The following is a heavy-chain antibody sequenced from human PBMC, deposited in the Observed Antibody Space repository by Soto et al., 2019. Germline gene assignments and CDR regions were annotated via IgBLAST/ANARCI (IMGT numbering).Heavy chain of an antibody. Sequence: SVKVSCKASGGTFSSYSISWVLQAPGQGLEWMGGIIPIFGTANYAQKFQGRVTITADKSTSTAYMELSSLRSEDTAVYYCARDRYVILTGYPYGMDVWGQGTTVTVSS. CDR3: ARDRYVILTGYPYGMDV. CDR1: GGTFSSYS. CDR2: IIPIFGTA. V-gene: IGHV1-69*06. J-gene: IGHJ6*02. D-gene: IGHD3-9*01.